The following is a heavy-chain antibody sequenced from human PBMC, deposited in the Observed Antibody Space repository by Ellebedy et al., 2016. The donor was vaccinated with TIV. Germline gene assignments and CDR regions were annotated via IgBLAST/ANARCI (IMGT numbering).Heavy chain of an antibody. CDR1: GGSFSGYS. D-gene: IGHD3-3*01. Sequence: SETLSLTCAVYGGSFSGYSWSWIRQPPGRGLEWIGEIDHGGSTNYNPSLKSRITISVDTSKNHFSLKLTSVTAAGTAVYYCARNILKFLNAFEIWGQGTMVTVSS. CDR2: IDHGGST. V-gene: IGHV4-34*01. CDR3: ARNILKFLNAFEI. J-gene: IGHJ3*02.